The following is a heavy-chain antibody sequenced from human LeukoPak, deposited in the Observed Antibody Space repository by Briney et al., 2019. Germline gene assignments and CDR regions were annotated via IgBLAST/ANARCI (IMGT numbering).Heavy chain of an antibody. CDR2: ISSGSGTI. D-gene: IGHD2-21*02. Sequence: PGGSLRLSCAASGFTFSSYNMNWVRQAPGKGLEWVSYISSGSGTIYYADSVKGRFTISRDNSKNTLYLQMNSLRAEDTAVYYCAKDPGDCGGDCSYFFDYWGQGTLVTVSS. CDR1: GFTFSSYN. V-gene: IGHV3-48*01. CDR3: AKDPGDCGGDCSYFFDY. J-gene: IGHJ4*02.